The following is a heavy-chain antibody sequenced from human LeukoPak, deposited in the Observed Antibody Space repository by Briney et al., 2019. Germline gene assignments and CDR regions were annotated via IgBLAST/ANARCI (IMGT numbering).Heavy chain of an antibody. Sequence: SGGSLRLSCAASGFTFSSYAMSWVRQAPGKGLEWVSAISGSGGSTYYADSVKGRFTISRDNSKNTLYLQMNSLRAEDTAVYYCAKSSPPGVVVVVVAAPDYWGQGTLVTVSS. D-gene: IGHD2-15*01. CDR2: ISGSGGST. V-gene: IGHV3-23*01. CDR3: AKSSPPGVVVVVVAAPDY. J-gene: IGHJ4*02. CDR1: GFTFSSYA.